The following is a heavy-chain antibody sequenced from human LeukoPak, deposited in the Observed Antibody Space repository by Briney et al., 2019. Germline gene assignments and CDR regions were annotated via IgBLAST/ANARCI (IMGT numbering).Heavy chain of an antibody. CDR1: GGSFSGYY. CDR2: INHSGST. D-gene: IGHD3-3*01. J-gene: IGHJ5*02. V-gene: IGHV4-34*01. Sequence: PSETLSLTCAVYGGSFSGYYWSWIRQPPGKGLEWIGEINHSGSTNYSPSLKSRVTISVDTSKNQFSLKLSSVTAADTAVYYCARVAYYDFWSGYSPYNWFDPWGQGTLVTVSS. CDR3: ARVAYYDFWSGYSPYNWFDP.